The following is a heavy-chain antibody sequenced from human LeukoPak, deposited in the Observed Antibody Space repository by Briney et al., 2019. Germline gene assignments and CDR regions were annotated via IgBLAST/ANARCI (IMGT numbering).Heavy chain of an antibody. V-gene: IGHV3-9*01. CDR3: AKDLDYFDY. Sequence: GGSLRLSCAASGFTFEDSGMHWVRQAPGKGLEWVSGTSWNGGSIGYADSVKGRFTISRDNSKNTLYLQMNSLRAEDTAVYYCAKDLDYFDYWGQGTLVTVSS. CDR1: GFTFEDSG. CDR2: TSWNGGSI. J-gene: IGHJ4*02.